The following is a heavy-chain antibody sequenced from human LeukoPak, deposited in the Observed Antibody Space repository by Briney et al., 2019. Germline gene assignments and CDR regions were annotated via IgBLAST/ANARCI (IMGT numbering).Heavy chain of an antibody. J-gene: IGHJ4*02. CDR1: GGSFSGYY. D-gene: IGHD5-24*01. CDR3: ARRGYRFHHDY. Sequence: SETLSLTCAVYGGSFSGYYWSWIRQPPGKGLEWIGEINHSGSTNYNPSLKSRVTISVDTSKNQFSLKLSSVTAADTAVYYCARRGYRFHHDYWGQGTLVTVSS. CDR2: INHSGST. V-gene: IGHV4-34*01.